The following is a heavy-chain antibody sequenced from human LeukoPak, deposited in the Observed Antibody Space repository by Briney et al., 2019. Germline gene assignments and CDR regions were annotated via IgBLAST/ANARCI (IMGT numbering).Heavy chain of an antibody. CDR1: GFTSIAYA. D-gene: IGHD3-16*01. Sequence: GGSLRLSCVGSGFTSIAYALTWARQAPGKGLEWVSGISGGGVTTHYADSVKGRFTISRDNSKNTLYLQMNSLRADDTAIYYCARNQQLGGHSYYYYGMDVWGQGTTVTVSS. V-gene: IGHV3-23*01. J-gene: IGHJ6*02. CDR2: ISGGGVTT. CDR3: ARNQQLGGHSYYYYGMDV.